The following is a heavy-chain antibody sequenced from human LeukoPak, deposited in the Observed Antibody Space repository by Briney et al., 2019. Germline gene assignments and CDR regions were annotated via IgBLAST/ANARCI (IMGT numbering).Heavy chain of an antibody. D-gene: IGHD3-3*01. J-gene: IGHJ6*02. CDR3: ARVRLYDFWSGYYNYYYGMDV. CDR1: GFTFSSYW. Sequence: GSLRLSCAASGFTFSSYWMSWVRQAPGKGLEWVANIKQDGSEKYYVDSVKGRFTISRDNAKNSLYLQMNSLRAEDTAVYYCARVRLYDFWSGYYNYYYGMDVWGQGTTVTVSS. CDR2: IKQDGSEK. V-gene: IGHV3-7*03.